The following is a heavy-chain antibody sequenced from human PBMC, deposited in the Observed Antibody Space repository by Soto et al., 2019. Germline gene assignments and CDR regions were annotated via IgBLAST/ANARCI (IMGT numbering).Heavy chain of an antibody. D-gene: IGHD4-17*01. Sequence: SETLSLTCTVSGGSISSGGYYWSWIRQHPGKGLEWIGYIYYSGSTYYNPSLESRVTISVDTSKNQFSLKLSSVTAADTAVYYCARDLRYGDYESYGMDVWGQGTTVTVSS. CDR3: ARDLRYGDYESYGMDV. J-gene: IGHJ6*02. CDR1: GGSISSGGYY. CDR2: IYYSGST. V-gene: IGHV4-31*03.